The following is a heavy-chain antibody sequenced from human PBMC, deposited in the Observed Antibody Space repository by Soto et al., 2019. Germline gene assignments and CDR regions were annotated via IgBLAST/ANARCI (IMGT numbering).Heavy chain of an antibody. CDR2: MNPNSGNT. J-gene: IGHJ6*02. V-gene: IGHV1-8*01. Sequence: ASVKVSCKASGYTFASYDINWVRQATGQGLEWMGWMNPNSGNTGYAQKFQGRVTMTRNTSISTAYMKLSSLRSEVTAVYYCARGRKWLTYYYGMDVWGQGTTVTVSS. CDR1: GYTFASYD. CDR3: ARGRKWLTYYYGMDV. D-gene: IGHD6-19*01.